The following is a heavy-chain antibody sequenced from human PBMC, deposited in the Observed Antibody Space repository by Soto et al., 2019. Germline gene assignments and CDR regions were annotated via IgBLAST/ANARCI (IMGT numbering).Heavy chain of an antibody. J-gene: IGHJ6*02. D-gene: IGHD3-3*01. CDR1: GYAFTGYY. V-gene: IGHV1-2*04. CDR3: ARENARITIFGVVIGSHGMDV. CDR2: INPNSGGT. Sequence: ASVKVSCKASGYAFTGYYMHWVRQAPGQGLEWMGWINPNSGGTNYAQKFQGWVTMTRDTSISTAYMELSRLRSDDTAVYYCARENARITIFGVVIGSHGMDVWGQGTTVTV.